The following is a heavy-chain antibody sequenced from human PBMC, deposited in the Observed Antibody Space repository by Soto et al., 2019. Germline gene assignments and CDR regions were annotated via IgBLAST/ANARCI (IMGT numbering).Heavy chain of an antibody. CDR3: ARGIDDYKLGNV. Sequence: QVQLQQWGAGLLKPSETLSLTCAVYGGSFSNYYLSWIRQPPGRGLEWIGEIHPGGSTSYNPSLKSRLSISLDTSKNQFSLNLNSVTSADTAVYYCARGIDDYKLGNVWGQGTTVTVFS. CDR2: IHPGGST. V-gene: IGHV4-34*01. CDR1: GGSFSNYY. J-gene: IGHJ6*02. D-gene: IGHD4-4*01.